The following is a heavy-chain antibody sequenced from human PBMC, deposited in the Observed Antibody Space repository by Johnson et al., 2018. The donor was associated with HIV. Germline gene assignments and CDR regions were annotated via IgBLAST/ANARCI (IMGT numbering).Heavy chain of an antibody. CDR1: GFTFSTYG. CDR3: ARGGVAVAGTNAFDI. J-gene: IGHJ3*02. V-gene: IGHV3-30*19. Sequence: VQLVESGGGVVQPGGSLRLSCAASGFTFSTYGMHWVRQAPGKGLELVAVISYDGSNKYYADSVKGRFTISRDNSKNTLYLQMNSLRAEDTAVYYCARGGVAVAGTNAFDIWGQGTMVTVSS. CDR2: ISYDGSNK. D-gene: IGHD6-19*01.